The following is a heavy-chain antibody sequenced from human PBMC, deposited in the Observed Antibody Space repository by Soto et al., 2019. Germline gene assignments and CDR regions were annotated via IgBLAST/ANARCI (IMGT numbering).Heavy chain of an antibody. CDR2: VIPILGTA. CDR3: ARLGHPGH. CDR1: GGSLRNSV. Sequence: QVQLVQSGAEVKKPGSSVKVSCTASGGSLRNSVISWVRQAPAQRLEWMGGVIPILGTANYAQKFQGRVTMTADEATSNAYMDLSSLSPDDTAVYYCARLGHPGHWGPGTLVIVSS. V-gene: IGHV1-69*01. J-gene: IGHJ4*02.